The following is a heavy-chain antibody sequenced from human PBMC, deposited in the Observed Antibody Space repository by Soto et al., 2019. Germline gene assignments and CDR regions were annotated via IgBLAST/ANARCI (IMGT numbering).Heavy chain of an antibody. CDR1: GGTFSSYA. CDR3: AREIDYYDSSGYYRRYYYYGMDV. Sequence: QVQLVQSGAEVKKPGSSVKVSCKASGGTFSSYAISWVRQAPGQGLEWMGGIIPIFGTANYAQKFQGRVTITADESTSTAYMELRSLRSEDTAVYYCAREIDYYDSSGYYRRYYYYGMDVWGQGTTVTVSS. D-gene: IGHD3-22*01. V-gene: IGHV1-69*01. CDR2: IIPIFGTA. J-gene: IGHJ6*02.